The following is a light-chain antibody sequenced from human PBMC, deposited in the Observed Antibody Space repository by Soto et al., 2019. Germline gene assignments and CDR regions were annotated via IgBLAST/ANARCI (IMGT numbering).Light chain of an antibody. J-gene: IGLJ2*01. Sequence: QSALTQPASVSGSPGKSITISCTGTSSDVGAYNSVSWYQQHPGKTPKLMIYDVSNRPSGVSNRFSGSKSVNTASLTISGLQAEDEADYFCSSYTSISTVVFGGGTKLTVL. CDR1: SSDVGAYNS. CDR3: SSYTSISTVV. V-gene: IGLV2-14*03. CDR2: DVS.